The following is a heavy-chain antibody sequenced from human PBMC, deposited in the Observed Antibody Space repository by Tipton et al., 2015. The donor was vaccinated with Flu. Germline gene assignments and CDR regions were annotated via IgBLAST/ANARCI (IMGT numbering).Heavy chain of an antibody. Sequence: TLSLTCSVSGGSISSYYWSWIRQSPGKGLEWIGYISYSGSTNYNPSLKSRVTISVDTSKNQFSLKLSSVTAADAAIYYCARSGSYHHYYFDLWGRGTLVSVSS. D-gene: IGHD1-26*01. CDR2: ISYSGST. CDR1: GGSISSYY. CDR3: ARSGSYHHYYFDL. V-gene: IGHV4-59*01. J-gene: IGHJ2*01.